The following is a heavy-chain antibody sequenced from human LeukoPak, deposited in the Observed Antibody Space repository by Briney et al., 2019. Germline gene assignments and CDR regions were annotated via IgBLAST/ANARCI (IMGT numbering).Heavy chain of an antibody. D-gene: IGHD3-10*01. J-gene: IGHJ4*02. CDR2: IYYSGST. CDR1: GGSISSSSYY. Sequence: SETLSLTCTVSGGSISSSSYYWGWIRQPPGKGLEWIGSIYYSGSTYYNPSLKSRVTISVDTSKNQFSLKLSSVTAADTAVYYCAREGFEGSGSYYDYWGQGTLVTVSS. V-gene: IGHV4-39*07. CDR3: AREGFEGSGSYYDY.